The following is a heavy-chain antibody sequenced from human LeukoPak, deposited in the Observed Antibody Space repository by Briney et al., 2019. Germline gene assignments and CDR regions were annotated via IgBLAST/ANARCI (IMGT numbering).Heavy chain of an antibody. V-gene: IGHV3-23*01. CDR3: ARVQWLATGYYFDY. CDR2: ISGSGGST. J-gene: IGHJ4*02. D-gene: IGHD6-19*01. CDR1: GFTFSSYG. Sequence: QTGGSLRLSCAASGFTFSSYGMSWVRQAPGKGLEWVSAISGSGGSTYYADSVKGRFTISRDNARSSLYLQMHSLRAEDTALYYCARVQWLATGYYFDYWGQGTLVTVSS.